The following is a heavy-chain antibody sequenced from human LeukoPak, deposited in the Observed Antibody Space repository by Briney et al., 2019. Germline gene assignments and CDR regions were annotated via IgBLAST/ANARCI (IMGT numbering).Heavy chain of an antibody. Sequence: GASVKVSCKASGYTFTSYYMHWVRQAPGQGLEWMGIINPSGGSTSYAQKLQGRVTMTRDTSTSTVYMELSSLRSEDTAVYYCAREPGREWFGELLGDYWGQGTLVTVSS. D-gene: IGHD3-10*01. CDR1: GYTFTSYY. V-gene: IGHV1-46*01. CDR3: AREPGREWFGELLGDY. CDR2: INPSGGST. J-gene: IGHJ4*02.